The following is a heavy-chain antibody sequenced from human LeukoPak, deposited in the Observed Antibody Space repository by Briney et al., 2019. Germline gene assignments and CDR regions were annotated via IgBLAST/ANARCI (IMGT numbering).Heavy chain of an antibody. V-gene: IGHV1-18*01. Sequence: GASVKVSCKASGYTFTSYGISWVRQAPGQGLEWMGWISAYNGNTNYAQKLQGRVTMTTDTSTSTAYMELRSLRSDDTAVYYCARALFHRDYDSSGYRYNWFDPWGQGTLVTVSS. CDR3: ARALFHRDYDSSGYRYNWFDP. CDR2: ISAYNGNT. CDR1: GYTFTSYG. D-gene: IGHD3-22*01. J-gene: IGHJ5*02.